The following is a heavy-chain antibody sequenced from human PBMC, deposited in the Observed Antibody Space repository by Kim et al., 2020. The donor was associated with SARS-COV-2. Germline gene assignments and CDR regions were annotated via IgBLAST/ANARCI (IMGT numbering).Heavy chain of an antibody. D-gene: IGHD3-22*01. CDR1: GYTFTGYY. CDR2: INPNSGGT. Sequence: ASVKVSCKASGYTFTGYYMHWVRQAPGQGLEWMGRINPNSGGTNYAQKFQGRVTMTRDTSISTAYMELSRLRSDDTAVYYCARGQRYNYDSSWFDPWGQGTLVTVSS. J-gene: IGHJ5*02. V-gene: IGHV1-2*06. CDR3: ARGQRYNYDSSWFDP.